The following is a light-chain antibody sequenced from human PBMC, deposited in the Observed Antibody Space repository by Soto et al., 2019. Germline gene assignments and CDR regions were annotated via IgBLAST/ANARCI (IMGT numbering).Light chain of an antibody. CDR3: PKYNSAPREFT. Sequence: DIQMTQSPSSLSASVGDRVTITCRASQGISNYLAWYQQKPGKVPKLLIYAASTLQSGVPSRFSGSGSGTDFTLTISSLQPEDVATYYCPKYNSAPREFTFGPGTKVDIK. CDR2: AAS. V-gene: IGKV1-27*01. J-gene: IGKJ3*01. CDR1: QGISNY.